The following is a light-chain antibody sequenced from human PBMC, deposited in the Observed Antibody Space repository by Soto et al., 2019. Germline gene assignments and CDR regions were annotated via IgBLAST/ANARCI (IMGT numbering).Light chain of an antibody. CDR1: QSISSY. Sequence: DILMTQSPSSLSASVGDRVTISCRASQSISSYLHWYQQKPGKVPKLLIYATSNFQSGVPSRFSGRGSGTDFTLTITSLQPEDSATYYCQQGYSVPITFGQGTRLE. J-gene: IGKJ5*01. CDR3: QQGYSVPIT. V-gene: IGKV1-39*01. CDR2: ATS.